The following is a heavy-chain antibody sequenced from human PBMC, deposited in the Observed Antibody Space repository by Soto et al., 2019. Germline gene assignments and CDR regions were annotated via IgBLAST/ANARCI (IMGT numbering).Heavy chain of an antibody. CDR2: ISYSGSS. D-gene: IGHD2-2*01. J-gene: IGHJ4*02. V-gene: IGHV4-31*03. CDR1: GGSNIRDGYY. CDR3: ARATPAGSADF. Sequence: TLSLTCTVSGGSNIRDGYYWSWIRQHPGKGLEWIAYISYSGSSYSNPSLKSRVTISADTSKNQFSLRLTSVTAADTAVYFCARATPAGSADFWGQGTLVTVSS.